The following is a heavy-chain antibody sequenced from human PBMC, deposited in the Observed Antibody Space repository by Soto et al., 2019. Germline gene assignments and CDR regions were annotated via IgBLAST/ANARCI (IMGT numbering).Heavy chain of an antibody. J-gene: IGHJ4*02. CDR1: GITISNYP. CDR3: VKDDGGYPSTAPH. D-gene: IGHD3-22*01. V-gene: IGHV3-23*01. Sequence: EVQLLESGGGLVQPGGSLRLSCAASGITISNYPMSWFRQAPGKGLDWVSGISGSGDRTYYADSAKGRFTISKDISRNSLSLQLDSLGVEDTAVYFCVKDDGGYPSTAPHWGQGTLLTVSS. CDR2: ISGSGDRT.